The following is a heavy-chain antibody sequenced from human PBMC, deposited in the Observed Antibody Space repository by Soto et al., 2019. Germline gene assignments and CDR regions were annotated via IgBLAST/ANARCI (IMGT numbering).Heavy chain of an antibody. CDR1: GGSISSTNYY. CDR3: ASPTGRYEHRVYY. J-gene: IGHJ4*02. CDR2: IYYSGST. Sequence: SETLSLTCAVSGGSISSTNYYWGWIRQPPGKGLEWIGSIYYSGSTYYNPSLKSRVTMSIDTSKNQVSLRLTSVTAADTALYYCASPTGRYEHRVYYWGPGTLVTVSS. D-gene: IGHD3-16*02. V-gene: IGHV4-39*01.